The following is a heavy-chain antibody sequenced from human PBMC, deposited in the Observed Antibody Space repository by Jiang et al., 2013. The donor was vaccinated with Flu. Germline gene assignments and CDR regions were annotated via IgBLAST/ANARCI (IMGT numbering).Heavy chain of an antibody. CDR2: ISSSSSTI. D-gene: IGHD3-22*01. CDR3: AREPPKGIYYYDSSGYADTDY. J-gene: IGHJ4*02. V-gene: IGHV3-48*02. CDR1: GFTFSSYS. Sequence: QLVESGGGLVQPGGSLRLSCAASGFTFSSYSMNWVRQAPGKGLEWVSYISSSSSTIYYADSVKGRFTISRDNAKNSLYLQMNSLRDEDTAVYYCAREPPKGIYYYDSSGYADTDYWGQGTLVTVSS.